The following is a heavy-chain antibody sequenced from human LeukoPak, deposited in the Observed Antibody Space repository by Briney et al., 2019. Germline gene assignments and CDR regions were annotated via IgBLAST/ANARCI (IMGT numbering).Heavy chain of an antibody. D-gene: IGHD4-17*01. CDR3: VRVDHGDYVAAIDV. J-gene: IGHJ3*01. CDR1: GFSIRNNW. V-gene: IGHV3-74*01. Sequence: GGSLRLSCTASGFSIRNNWMHWVRQAPGKGLVWVSRINSGGSDTSYADSVKGRFTISRDNAKNTVYLQTNSVRPEDTAVYHCVRVDHGDYVAAIDVWGQGTMVIVFS. CDR2: INSGGSDT.